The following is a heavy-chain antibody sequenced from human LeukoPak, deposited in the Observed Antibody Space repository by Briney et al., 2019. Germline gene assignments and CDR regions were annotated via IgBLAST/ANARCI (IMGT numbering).Heavy chain of an antibody. Sequence: GGSLRLSCAASGFTFSSYSMNWVRQAPGKGLEWVSYISSSGTTIYYADSVKGRFTISRDNAKNSLYLQMNSLRADDTAVYYCARDHHRRLYDSQARDTFDIWGQGTMVTVSS. CDR2: ISSSGTTI. CDR1: GFTFSSYS. CDR3: ARDHHRRLYDSQARDTFDI. J-gene: IGHJ3*02. D-gene: IGHD3-22*01. V-gene: IGHV3-48*01.